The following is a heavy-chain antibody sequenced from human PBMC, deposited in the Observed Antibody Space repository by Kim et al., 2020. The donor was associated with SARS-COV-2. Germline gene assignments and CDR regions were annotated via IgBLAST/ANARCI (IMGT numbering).Heavy chain of an antibody. J-gene: IGHJ4*02. V-gene: IGHV1-18*01. Sequence: ASVKVSCKASGYTFTSYGISWVRQAPGQGLEWMGWISAYNGNTNYAQKLQGRVTMTTDTSTSTAYMELRSLRSDDTAVYYCARDKTSWDPASGYDYWGQGTLVTVSS. D-gene: IGHD5-12*01. CDR2: ISAYNGNT. CDR3: ARDKTSWDPASGYDY. CDR1: GYTFTSYG.